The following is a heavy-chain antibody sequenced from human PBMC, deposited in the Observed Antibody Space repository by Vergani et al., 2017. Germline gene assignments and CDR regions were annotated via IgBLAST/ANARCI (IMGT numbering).Heavy chain of an antibody. Sequence: QVQLQESGPGLVKPSETLSLICTVSGGSISSYYWSWIRQPAGKGLEWIGRIYTSGSTNYNPSLKSRVTMSVDTSKNQFSLKLSSVTAADTAVYYCARVGYYDSSGKEAFDIWGQGTMVTVSS. CDR3: ARVGYYDSSGKEAFDI. CDR1: GGSISSYY. V-gene: IGHV4-4*07. D-gene: IGHD3-22*01. J-gene: IGHJ3*02. CDR2: IYTSGST.